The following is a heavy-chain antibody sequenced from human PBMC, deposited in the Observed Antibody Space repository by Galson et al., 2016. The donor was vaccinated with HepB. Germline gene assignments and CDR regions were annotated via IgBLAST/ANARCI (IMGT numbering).Heavy chain of an antibody. D-gene: IGHD1-14*01. CDR3: ARGGNARNPDFYDYYAMDV. V-gene: IGHV4-31*03. Sequence: TLSLTCNVSGVSITTGGYYWSWIRQHPGKGLAWIGYTFYSGSTHHNPSLKSRLTMSLDTSNNQFSLNLSSVTAADSAVYYCARGGNARNPDFYDYYAMDVWGQGTTVTVSS. CDR2: TFYSGST. CDR1: GVSITTGGYY. J-gene: IGHJ6*01.